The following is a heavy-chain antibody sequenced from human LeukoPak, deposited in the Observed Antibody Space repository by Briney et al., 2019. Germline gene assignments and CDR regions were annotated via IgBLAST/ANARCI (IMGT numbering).Heavy chain of an antibody. CDR3: ARGLAIYGSGNLHFDY. CDR2: INPNSGGT. D-gene: IGHD3-10*01. V-gene: IGHV1-2*02. J-gene: IGHJ4*02. Sequence: RASVKVSCKASGYTFTGYYMHWVRQAPGQGLEWMGWINPNSGGTNYAQKFQGRVTMTRDTSISTAYMELSRLRSDDTAVYYCARGLAIYGSGNLHFDYWGQGPLVTVSS. CDR1: GYTFTGYY.